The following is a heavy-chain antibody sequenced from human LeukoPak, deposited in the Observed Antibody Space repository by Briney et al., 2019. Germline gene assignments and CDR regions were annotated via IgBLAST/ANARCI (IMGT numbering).Heavy chain of an antibody. V-gene: IGHV3-9*01. CDR3: VKVTAAGFVDH. Sequence: SLRLSCAASGFTFDDYAMHWVRQAPGKGLEWVSGISWNSGSIGYADSVKGRLTISRDNAKNSLYLQMNSLRAEDTALYYCVKVTAAGFVDHWGQGTLVTVSS. CDR1: GFTFDDYA. J-gene: IGHJ4*02. D-gene: IGHD6-13*01. CDR2: ISWNSGSI.